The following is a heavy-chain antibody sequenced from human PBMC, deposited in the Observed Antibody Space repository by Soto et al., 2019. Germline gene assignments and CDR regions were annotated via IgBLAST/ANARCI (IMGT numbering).Heavy chain of an antibody. J-gene: IGHJ6*02. V-gene: IGHV3-33*01. CDR1: GFTFSSYG. CDR3: ARDRYNRYYYYGMDV. Sequence: GGSLRLSCAASGFTFSSYGMHWVRQAPGNGLEWVAVIWYDGSNKYYADSVKGRFTISRDNSKNTLYLQMNSLRAEDTAVYYCARDRYNRYYYYGMDVWGQGTTVTVSS. D-gene: IGHD1-1*01. CDR2: IWYDGSNK.